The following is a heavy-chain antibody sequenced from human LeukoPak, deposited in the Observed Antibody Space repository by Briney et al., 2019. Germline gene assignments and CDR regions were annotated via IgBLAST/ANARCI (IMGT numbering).Heavy chain of an antibody. D-gene: IGHD3-22*01. CDR1: GFTFSSYA. V-gene: IGHV3-23*01. CDR3: AKDPDSSGYYAADY. CDR2: ISGSGGST. J-gene: IGHJ4*02. Sequence: GGSLRLSCAASGFTFSSYAMSWVRQAPGKGLEWVSAISGSGGSTYYADSVKGRFTISRDNSKNTLYLQMNSLRAEDTAVYYCAKDPDSSGYYAADYRGQGTLVTVSS.